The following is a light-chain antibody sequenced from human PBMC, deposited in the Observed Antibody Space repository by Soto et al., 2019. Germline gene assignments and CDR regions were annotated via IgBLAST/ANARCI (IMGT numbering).Light chain of an antibody. CDR2: GSF. V-gene: IGKV3-20*01. Sequence: DIVSTQSPGTLTLSPLESHTLSCRASQSLSSSYLAWYQQKPGQAPRLLIYGSFSRATGIPDRFSGSGSGTDFTLTISRLEPEDSAVYYCQQYGTLITFGQGTRLEIK. CDR1: QSLSSSY. J-gene: IGKJ5*01. CDR3: QQYGTLIT.